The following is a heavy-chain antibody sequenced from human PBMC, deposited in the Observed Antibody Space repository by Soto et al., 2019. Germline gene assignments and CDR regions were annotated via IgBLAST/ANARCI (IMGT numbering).Heavy chain of an antibody. CDR1: GYTFTNSD. J-gene: IGHJ5*02. CDR3: ARDRSLRGRSWFDP. D-gene: IGHD3-10*01. CDR2: INAGNGKT. V-gene: IGHV1-3*01. Sequence: ASVKVSCKTSGYTFTNSDMYWLRQAPGQRPEWMGWINAGNGKTKYSQTFQGRVTITRDTSASMVYMELSTLKSEDTAVYYCARDRSLRGRSWFDPWGQGTLVTVSS.